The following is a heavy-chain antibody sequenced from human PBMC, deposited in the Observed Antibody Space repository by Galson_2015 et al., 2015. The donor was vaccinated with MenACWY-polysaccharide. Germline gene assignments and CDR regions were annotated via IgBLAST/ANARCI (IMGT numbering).Heavy chain of an antibody. Sequence: SVKVSCKASRGTLSNYAISWVRQAPGQGLEWMGRIIPFVATTNYAQKFQGRVTVTADSSTGTVYMEVTSLTSDDTAVYYCAIQGDTDDTGNSYRGYWGQGTLVIVSS. CDR2: IIPFVATT. CDR1: RGTLSNYA. J-gene: IGHJ4*02. CDR3: AIQGDTDDTGNSYRGY. V-gene: IGHV1-69*11. D-gene: IGHD1-26*01.